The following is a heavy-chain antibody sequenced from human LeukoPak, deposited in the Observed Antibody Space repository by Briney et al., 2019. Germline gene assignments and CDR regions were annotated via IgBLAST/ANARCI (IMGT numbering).Heavy chain of an antibody. V-gene: IGHV4-39*07. Sequence: SETLSLTCTVSGGSISSSSYYWGWIRQPPGKGLEWIGSIYYSGSTYYNPSLKSRVTISVDTSKNQFSLKLSSVTAADTAVYYCARDLVDSSGWYLNGPWGQGTLVTVSS. CDR2: IYYSGST. CDR1: GGSISSSSYY. D-gene: IGHD6-19*01. CDR3: ARDLVDSSGWYLNGP. J-gene: IGHJ5*02.